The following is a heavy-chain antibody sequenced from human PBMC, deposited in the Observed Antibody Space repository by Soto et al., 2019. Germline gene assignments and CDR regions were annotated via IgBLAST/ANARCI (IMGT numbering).Heavy chain of an antibody. V-gene: IGHV1-69*01. D-gene: IGHD1-26*01. CDR2: IIPIFGTA. CDR3: ARDLPRSTGFDP. Sequence: SVRVSRKASGGTFSSYAIIWVRQAPGQGLEWMGGIIPIFGTANYAQKFQGRVTITADESTSTAYMELSSLRSEDTAVYYCARDLPRSTGFDPWGQGTLVTVSA. CDR1: GGTFSSYA. J-gene: IGHJ5*02.